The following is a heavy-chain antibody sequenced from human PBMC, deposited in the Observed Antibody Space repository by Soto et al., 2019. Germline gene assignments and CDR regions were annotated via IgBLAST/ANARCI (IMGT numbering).Heavy chain of an antibody. CDR1: GFTFSNAW. CDR2: IKSKTDGGTT. D-gene: IGHD6-13*01. CDR3: TTDLGIAAAGPPPIGQYYYYGMDV. J-gene: IGHJ6*02. Sequence: GGSLRLSCAASGFTFSNAWMNWVRQAPGKGLEWVGRIKSKTDGGTTDYAAPVKGRFTISRDDSKNTLYLQMNSLKTEDTAVYYCTTDLGIAAAGPPPIGQYYYYGMDVWGQGTTVTVSS. V-gene: IGHV3-15*07.